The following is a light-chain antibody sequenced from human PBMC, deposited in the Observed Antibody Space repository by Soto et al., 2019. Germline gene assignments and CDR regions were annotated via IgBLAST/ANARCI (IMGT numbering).Light chain of an antibody. V-gene: IGLV1-40*01. Sequence: QSVLTQPPSVSWAPGQRVTISCTGSSSNIGAGYAVHWYQQLPGTAPKLLIYGTNSRPSGVPDRFSGSKSGTSASLAITGLQAEDEADYYCQSYDSSHVVFGGGTKLTVL. CDR2: GTN. J-gene: IGLJ2*01. CDR1: SSNIGAGYA. CDR3: QSYDSSHVV.